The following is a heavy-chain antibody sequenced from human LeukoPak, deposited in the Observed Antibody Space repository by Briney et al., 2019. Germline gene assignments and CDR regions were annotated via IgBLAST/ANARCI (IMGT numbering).Heavy chain of an antibody. J-gene: IGHJ4*02. Sequence: PSETLSLTCAVYGGSFSAYYWSWIRQPPGKGLEWIGEINHSGSTNYNPSLKSRVTISVDTSKNQFSLKLSSVTAADTAVYYCARGGYYDYVWGSYRFDYWGQGTLVTVSS. CDR1: GGSFSAYY. V-gene: IGHV4-34*01. CDR3: ARGGYYDYVWGSYRFDY. D-gene: IGHD3-16*02. CDR2: INHSGST.